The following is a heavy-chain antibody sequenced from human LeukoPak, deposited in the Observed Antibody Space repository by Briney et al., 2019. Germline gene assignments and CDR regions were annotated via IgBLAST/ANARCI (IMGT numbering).Heavy chain of an antibody. CDR2: IHHSEST. Sequence: GSLRLSCAASGFTFSSYNMNWVRQAPGKGLEWIGYIHHSESTYYNPSLKNRVTISIDRSKNQLSLNLSSVTAADTAVYYCARVPFDYYDSDDYYYHDAFDIWGQGTMVTVSS. J-gene: IGHJ3*02. V-gene: IGHV4-34*01. CDR3: ARVPFDYYDSDDYYYHDAFDI. CDR1: GFTFSSYN. D-gene: IGHD3-22*01.